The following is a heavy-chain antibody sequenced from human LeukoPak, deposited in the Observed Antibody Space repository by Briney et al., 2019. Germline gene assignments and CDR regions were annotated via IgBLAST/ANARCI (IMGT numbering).Heavy chain of an antibody. CDR1: GFTLSTYN. CDR2: ISTSSSYI. V-gene: IGHV3-21*01. J-gene: IGHJ4*02. D-gene: IGHD1-7*01. CDR3: ARDRDWNSGFDY. Sequence: PGGSLRLSCAASGFTLSTYNMKWVRQAPRKGLEWVSSISTSSSYIYYAGSVKGRFTISRDNARNSLYLQMNSLRAEDTAVYYCARDRDWNSGFDYWGQGTLVTVSS.